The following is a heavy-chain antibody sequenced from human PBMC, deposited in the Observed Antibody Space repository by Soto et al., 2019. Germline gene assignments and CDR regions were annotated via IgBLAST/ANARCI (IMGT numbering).Heavy chain of an antibody. V-gene: IGHV1-58*01. CDR1: GFTFTSSA. CDR2: IVVGSGNT. D-gene: IGHD3-3*01. CDR3: AAEAYYDFWSGYYPAGGYYYGMDV. Sequence: VASVKVSCKASGFTFTSSAVQWVRQARGQRLERKGWIVVGSGNTNYAQKFQERVTITRDMSTSTAYMELSSLRSEDTSVYYCAAEAYYDFWSGYYPAGGYYYGMDVWG. J-gene: IGHJ6*02.